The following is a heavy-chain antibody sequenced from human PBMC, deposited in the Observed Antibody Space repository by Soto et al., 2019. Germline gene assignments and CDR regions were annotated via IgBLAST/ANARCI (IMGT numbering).Heavy chain of an antibody. CDR2: IIPIFGTA. V-gene: IGHV1-69*12. CDR1: GGTFSSYT. D-gene: IGHD5-12*01. CDR3: ARGNQRWLQLWYFDL. Sequence: QVQLVQSGAEVKKPGSSVTVSCKASGGTFSSYTISWVRQAPGQGLEWMGGIIPIFGTANYAQKFQGRVTITADDSTSTAYMELSSLRSEDTAVYYCARGNQRWLQLWYFDLWGRGTLVTVSS. J-gene: IGHJ2*01.